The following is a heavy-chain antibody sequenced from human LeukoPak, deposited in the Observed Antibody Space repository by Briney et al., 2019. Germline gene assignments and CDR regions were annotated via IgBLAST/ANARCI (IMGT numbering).Heavy chain of an antibody. CDR1: GGTFSSYT. D-gene: IGHD2-15*01. CDR3: ARDYVTCSGGSCYNYVDY. J-gene: IGHJ4*02. Sequence: GASVKVSCKASGGTFSSYTISWVRQAPGQGLEWVGRIIPIVGIANYAQKFQGRVTITADKSTSTAYMELSSLRSEDTAVYYCARDYVTCSGGSCYNYVDYWGQGTLVTVSS. CDR2: IIPIVGIA. V-gene: IGHV1-69*04.